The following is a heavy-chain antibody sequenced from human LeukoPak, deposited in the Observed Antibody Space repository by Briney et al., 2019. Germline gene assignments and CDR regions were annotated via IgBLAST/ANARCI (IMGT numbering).Heavy chain of an antibody. D-gene: IGHD3-3*01. CDR1: GFPSSSIA. CDR3: AKQYEAIFGVVINYMDV. CDR2: NGYDGSNK. V-gene: IGHV3-30*02. J-gene: IGHJ6*03. Sequence: PGGPLDPSGEPPGFPSSSIAMHWARQAPGRGLEGVAFNGYDGSNKYYADSVKGRFTISRDNSKNTLYLQMNSLRAEDTAAYYCAKQYEAIFGVVINYMDVWGKGTTVTVSS.